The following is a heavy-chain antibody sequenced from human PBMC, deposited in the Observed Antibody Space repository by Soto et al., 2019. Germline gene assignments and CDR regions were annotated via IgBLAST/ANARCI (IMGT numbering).Heavy chain of an antibody. J-gene: IGHJ4*02. V-gene: IGHV3-23*01. CDR3: AKAQDSSSWYVGYYFDY. D-gene: IGHD6-13*01. CDR2: ISGSGGST. CDR1: GFTFSSYA. Sequence: GGSLRLSCAASGFTFSSYAMSWVRQAPGKGLEWVSAISGSGGSTYYAGSVKGRFTISRDNSKNTLYLQMNSLRAEDTAVYYCAKAQDSSSWYVGYYFDYWGQGTLVTVSS.